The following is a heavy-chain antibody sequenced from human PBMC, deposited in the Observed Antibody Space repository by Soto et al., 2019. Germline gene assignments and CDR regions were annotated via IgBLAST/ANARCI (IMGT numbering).Heavy chain of an antibody. CDR3: ARRPAMWVAPIYYYYMDV. CDR2: IYHSGST. J-gene: IGHJ6*03. Sequence: QVQLQESGPGLVKPSGTLSLTCAVSSGSISSRNWWSWVRQPPGKGLEWIGEIYHSGSTNYNPSLKSRVTISVDKSKNQFSLKLSSVTAADTAVYYCARRPAMWVAPIYYYYMDVWGKGTTVTVSS. D-gene: IGHD5-18*01. V-gene: IGHV4-4*02. CDR1: SGSISSRNW.